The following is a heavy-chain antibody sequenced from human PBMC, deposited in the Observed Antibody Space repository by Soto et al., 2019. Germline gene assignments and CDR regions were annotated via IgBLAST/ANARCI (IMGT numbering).Heavy chain of an antibody. D-gene: IGHD5-18*01. CDR3: ARDPLWGTAMVLWYFDR. J-gene: IGHJ2*01. CDR2: ISYDGSNK. CDR1: GFTFSSYA. V-gene: IGHV3-30-3*01. Sequence: QVQLVESGGGVVQPGRSLRLSCAASGFTFSSYAMHWVRQAPGKGLEWVAVISYDGSNKYYADSVKGRFTISTDNAKNTLYLQMHSLRAEDTAVYYCARDPLWGTAMVLWYFDRWGRCTLVTVSS.